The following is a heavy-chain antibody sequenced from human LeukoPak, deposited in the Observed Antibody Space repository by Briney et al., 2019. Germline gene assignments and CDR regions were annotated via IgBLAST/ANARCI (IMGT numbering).Heavy chain of an antibody. V-gene: IGHV3-23*01. CDR3: ATDSSSWNIFDN. J-gene: IGHJ4*02. D-gene: IGHD6-13*01. Sequence: PGGSLRLSCAASGFTFTTYTMTWVRQAPGKGLEWISSISSTGYGTYYADSVKGRFTISRDNSKNTVHVQMNNLRAEDTAVYYCATDSSSWNIFDNWGQGTLVTVSS. CDR2: ISSTGYGT. CDR1: GFTFTTYT.